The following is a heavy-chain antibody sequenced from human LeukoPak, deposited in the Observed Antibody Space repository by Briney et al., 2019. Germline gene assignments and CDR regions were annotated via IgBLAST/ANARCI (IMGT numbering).Heavy chain of an antibody. Sequence: GESLKISCKGSGYSFTSYWIGWVRQMPGKGLEWMGIVYPGGSDTRYSPSFQGQVTISADKSISTAYLQWSSLKASDTAMYYCAREPLGATNWFDPWGQGTLVTVSS. CDR2: VYPGGSDT. V-gene: IGHV5-51*01. J-gene: IGHJ5*02. CDR3: AREPLGATNWFDP. CDR1: GYSFTSYW.